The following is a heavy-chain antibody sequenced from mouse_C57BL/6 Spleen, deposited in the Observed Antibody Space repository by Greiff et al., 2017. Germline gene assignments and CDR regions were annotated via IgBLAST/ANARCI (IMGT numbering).Heavy chain of an antibody. Sequence: VQLQQSGAELVRPGASVKLSCKASGYTFTDYYINWVKQRPGQGLEWIARIYPGSGNTYYNEKFKGKATLTAEKSSSTAYMQLSSLTSEDSAVYFCATAYYSKGFAYWGQGTLVTVSA. D-gene: IGHD2-5*01. CDR2: IYPGSGNT. CDR1: GYTFTDYY. V-gene: IGHV1-76*01. CDR3: ATAYYSKGFAY. J-gene: IGHJ3*01.